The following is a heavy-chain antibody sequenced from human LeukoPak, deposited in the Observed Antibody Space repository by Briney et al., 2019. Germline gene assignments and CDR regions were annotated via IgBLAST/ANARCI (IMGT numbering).Heavy chain of an antibody. V-gene: IGHV3-30*04. CDR3: ASSTVTHRDDAFDI. CDR2: ISYDGSNK. D-gene: IGHD4-17*01. Sequence: GRSLRLSCAASGFTFSSYAMHWVRQAPGKGLEWVAVISYDGSNKYYADSVKGRFTISRDNSKNTLYLQMNSLRAEDTAVYYCASSTVTHRDDAFDIWGQGTMVTVSS. CDR1: GFTFSSYA. J-gene: IGHJ3*02.